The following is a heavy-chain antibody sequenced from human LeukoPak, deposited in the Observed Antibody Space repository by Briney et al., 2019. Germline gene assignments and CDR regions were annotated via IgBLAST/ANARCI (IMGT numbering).Heavy chain of an antibody. J-gene: IGHJ4*02. V-gene: IGHV3-49*03. CDR2: IRSKAYGGTT. D-gene: IGHD3-10*01. CDR3: TRDSGNWDLGYFDY. CDR1: GFTFGDYA. Sequence: GGSLRLSCTASGFTFGDYAMSWFRQAPGKGLEWVGFIRSKAYGGTTEYAAFVKGRFTISRDDSKSIAYLQMNSLKTEDTAVYYCTRDSGNWDLGYFDYWGQGTLVTVSS.